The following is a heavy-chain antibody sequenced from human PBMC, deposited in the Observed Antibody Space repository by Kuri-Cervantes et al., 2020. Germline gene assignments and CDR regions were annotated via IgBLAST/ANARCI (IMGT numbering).Heavy chain of an antibody. J-gene: IGHJ2*01. V-gene: IGHV1-69*13. D-gene: IGHD6-13*01. Sequence: SVKVSCKASGGTFSSYAISWVRQAPGQGLEWMGGIIPIFGTANYAQKFQGRVTITADESTSTAYMELSSLRSEDTAVYYCARDIGSWFLGLPSGGDWYFDLWGRGTLVTVSS. CDR3: ARDIGSWFLGLPSGGDWYFDL. CDR2: IIPIFGTA. CDR1: GGTFSSYA.